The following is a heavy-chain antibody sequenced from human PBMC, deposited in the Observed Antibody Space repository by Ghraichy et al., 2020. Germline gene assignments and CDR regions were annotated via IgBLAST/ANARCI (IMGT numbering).Heavy chain of an antibody. CDR2: ISSSSSYI. CDR1: GFTFSSYR. V-gene: IGHV3-21*01. J-gene: IGHJ3*02. D-gene: IGHD2-15*01. CDR3: ARDPGYCSGGRCYADAFDI. Sequence: GGSLRLSCAASGFTFSSYRMNWVRQAPGKGLEWVSFISSSSSYIYYADSVKGRFTISRDNAKNSLYLQMNSLRAEDTAVYYCARDPGYCSGGRCYADAFDIWGQGTMVTVSS.